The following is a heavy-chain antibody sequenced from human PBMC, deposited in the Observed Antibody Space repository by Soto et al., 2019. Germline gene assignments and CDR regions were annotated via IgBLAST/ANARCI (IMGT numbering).Heavy chain of an antibody. CDR1: GFTVRSDY. Sequence: EVQLVESGGGLVQPGGSLRLSCAASGFTVRSDYMSWVRQAPGKGLEWVSVIYSGGSTYYADSVKRRFTISRDNSKNTLYLQMNSLRAEDTAVYYCARLLPDAFDIWGQGTMVTVSS. CDR2: IYSGGST. V-gene: IGHV3-66*04. J-gene: IGHJ3*02. CDR3: ARLLPDAFDI. D-gene: IGHD2-15*01.